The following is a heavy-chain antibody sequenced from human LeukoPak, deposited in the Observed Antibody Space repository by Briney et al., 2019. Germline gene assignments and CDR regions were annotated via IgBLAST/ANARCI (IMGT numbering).Heavy chain of an antibody. D-gene: IGHD3-10*01. Sequence: SETLSLTCTVAGGSVSNKYWSWIRQPPGKGLEWIGYIYYSGSTNYNPSLKSRVTISVDTSKNQFSLKLSSVTAADTAVCYCARGQGSGSYYQVFPSYYYYYYMDVWGKGTTVTVSS. J-gene: IGHJ6*03. CDR2: IYYSGST. V-gene: IGHV4-59*02. CDR3: ARGQGSGSYYQVFPSYYYYYYMDV. CDR1: GGSVSNKY.